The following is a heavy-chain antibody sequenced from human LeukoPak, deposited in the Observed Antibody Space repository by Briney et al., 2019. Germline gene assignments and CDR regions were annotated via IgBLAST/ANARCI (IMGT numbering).Heavy chain of an antibody. J-gene: IGHJ4*02. CDR1: GVSISSSEW. V-gene: IGHV4-4*02. Sequence: SGTLSLTCAVSGVSISSSEWWIWLRQPPGQGLEWIGEIHRAGRTRYNPSLKSRVTISMDYSKNQFSLKLTSVTAADTAIYYCGKTDIYFNPIDYWGPGSLVTVSS. CDR3: GKTDIYFNPIDY. D-gene: IGHD3-9*01. CDR2: IHRAGRT.